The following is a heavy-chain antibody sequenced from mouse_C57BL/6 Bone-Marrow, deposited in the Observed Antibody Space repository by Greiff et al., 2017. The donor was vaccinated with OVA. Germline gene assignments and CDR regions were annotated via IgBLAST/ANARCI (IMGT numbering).Heavy chain of an antibody. CDR3: ARGGTSPFAY. V-gene: IGHV1-42*01. Sequence: VQLQQSGPELVKPGASVKISCKASGYSFTGYYMNWVKQSPEKSLEWIGEINPSTGGTTYNQKFKAKATLTVDKSSSTAYMQLKSLTSEGSAVYYCARGGTSPFAYWGQGPLVTVSA. D-gene: IGHD4-1*01. J-gene: IGHJ3*01. CDR1: GYSFTGYY. CDR2: INPSTGGT.